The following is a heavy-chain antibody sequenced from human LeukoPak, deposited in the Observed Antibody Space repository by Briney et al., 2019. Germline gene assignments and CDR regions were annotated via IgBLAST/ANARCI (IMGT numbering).Heavy chain of an antibody. CDR3: ARVGSSGWPEPNYYYYYYYMDV. CDR2: ISYDGSNK. D-gene: IGHD6-19*01. CDR1: GFTFSSYA. J-gene: IGHJ6*03. Sequence: GGSLRLSCAASGFTFSSYAMHWVRQAPGKGLEWVAVISYDGSNKYYADSVKGRFTISRDNSKNTLYLQMNSLRAEDTAVYYCARVGSSGWPEPNYYYYYYYMDVWGKGTTVTVSS. V-gene: IGHV3-30*04.